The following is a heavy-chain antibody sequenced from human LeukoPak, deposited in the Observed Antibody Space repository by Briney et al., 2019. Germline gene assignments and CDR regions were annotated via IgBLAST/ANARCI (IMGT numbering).Heavy chain of an antibody. CDR3: ARGGPGYSSSWQPFDY. CDR1: GGSFSGYY. D-gene: IGHD6-13*01. CDR2: INHSGST. J-gene: IGHJ4*02. V-gene: IGHV4-34*01. Sequence: SETLSLTCTVYGGSFSGYYWSWIRQPPGKGLEWIGEINHSGSTNYNPSLRSRVTISVDTSKNQFSLKLSSVTAADTAVYYCARGGPGYSSSWQPFDYWGQGTLVTVSS.